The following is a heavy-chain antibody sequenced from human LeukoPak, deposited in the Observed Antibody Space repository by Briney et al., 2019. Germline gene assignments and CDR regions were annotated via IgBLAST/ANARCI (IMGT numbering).Heavy chain of an antibody. CDR1: GGSFSGYY. Sequence: PSETLSLTCAVYGGSFSGYYWSWIRQPPGKGLEWIGEINHSGSTNYNPSLKSRVTISVDTSKNQFSLKLSSVTAADTAVYYCAIASPQVAWYYYYYMDVWGKGTTVTVSS. D-gene: IGHD5-12*01. CDR3: AIASPQVAWYYYYYMDV. J-gene: IGHJ6*03. CDR2: INHSGST. V-gene: IGHV4-34*01.